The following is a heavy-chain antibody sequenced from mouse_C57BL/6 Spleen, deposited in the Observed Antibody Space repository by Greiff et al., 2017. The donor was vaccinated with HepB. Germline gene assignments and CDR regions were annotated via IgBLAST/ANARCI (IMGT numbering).Heavy chain of an antibody. Sequence: QVQLQQSGAELARPGASVKMSCKASGYTFTSYTMHWVKQRPGQGLEWIGYINPSSGYTKYNQKFKDKATFTADKSSSTAYMQLSSLTSEDSAVYYCASTTVVPYYYAMDYWGQGTSVTVSS. CDR2: INPSSGYT. V-gene: IGHV1-4*01. D-gene: IGHD1-1*01. CDR1: GYTFTSYT. CDR3: ASTTVVPYYYAMDY. J-gene: IGHJ4*01.